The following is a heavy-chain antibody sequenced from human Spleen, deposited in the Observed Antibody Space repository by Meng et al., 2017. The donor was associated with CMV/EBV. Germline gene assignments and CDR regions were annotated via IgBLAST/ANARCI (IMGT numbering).Heavy chain of an antibody. Sequence: GGSLRLSCAASGFTFSSYAMSWVRQAAGKGLEWVSTVSGNGGSTYYADSVKGRFTISRDNSKNTLFLQMNSLRAEDTAIYYCAKGSGYNPFDHWGQGTLVTVSS. CDR1: GFTFSSYA. J-gene: IGHJ4*02. V-gene: IGHV3-23*01. CDR2: VSGNGGST. D-gene: IGHD1-14*01. CDR3: AKGSGYNPFDH.